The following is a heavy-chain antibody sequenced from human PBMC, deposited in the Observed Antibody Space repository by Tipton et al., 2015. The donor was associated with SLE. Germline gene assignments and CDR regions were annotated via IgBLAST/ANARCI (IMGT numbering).Heavy chain of an antibody. V-gene: IGHV4-59*01. J-gene: IGHJ4*02. CDR3: ARSAGYGSSWAHFDY. Sequence: TLSLTCTVSGGSISSYYWGWIRQPPGKGLEWLATINHSGTTYHNPSLKSRVTISVDTSKNQFSLKLSSVTAADTAVYYCARSAGYGSSWAHFDYWGQGTLVTVSS. D-gene: IGHD6-13*01. CDR1: GGSISSYY. CDR2: INHSGTT.